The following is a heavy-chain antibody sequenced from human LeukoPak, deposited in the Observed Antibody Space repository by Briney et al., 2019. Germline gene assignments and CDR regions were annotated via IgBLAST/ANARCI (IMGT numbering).Heavy chain of an antibody. CDR2: IYSGGYT. J-gene: IGHJ4*02. V-gene: IGHV3-53*01. Sequence: PGGSLRLSCAASGFTLSSYAMSWVRQAPGKGLEWVSVIYSGGYTYYADSVKGRFTISRDNSKNTLYLQMNSLRAEDTAVYYCAKTGNPATGDYWGQGTLVTVSS. D-gene: IGHD1-1*01. CDR3: AKTGNPATGDY. CDR1: GFTLSSYA.